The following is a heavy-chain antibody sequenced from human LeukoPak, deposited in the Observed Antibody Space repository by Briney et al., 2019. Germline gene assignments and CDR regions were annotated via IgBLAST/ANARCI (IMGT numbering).Heavy chain of an antibody. D-gene: IGHD4-17*01. Sequence: GRSLRLSCAASGFTFSSYGMHWVRQAPGKGLEWVAVISYDGSNKYYADSVKGRFTISRDNSKNTLYLQMNSLRAEDTAVYYCAKTRRRQRPLYGDYVPGFDYWGQGTLVTVSS. J-gene: IGHJ4*02. CDR3: AKTRRRQRPLYGDYVPGFDY. V-gene: IGHV3-30*18. CDR1: GFTFSSYG. CDR2: ISYDGSNK.